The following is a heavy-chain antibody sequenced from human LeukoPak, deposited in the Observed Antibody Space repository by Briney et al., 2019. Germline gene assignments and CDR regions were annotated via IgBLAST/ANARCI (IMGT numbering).Heavy chain of an antibody. CDR2: VYYSGST. V-gene: IGHV4-59*11. CDR1: GGFISSHY. J-gene: IGHJ6*02. CDR3: ARGYRGGVYYYYYGMDV. D-gene: IGHD1-26*01. Sequence: SETLSLTCNVSGGFISSHYWTWIRQPPGKGLEWIRYVYYSGSTNYNPSLKSRVTISVDTSNNQFSLKLTSVTAADTAVYYCARGYRGGVYYYYYGMDVWGQGTTVTVSS.